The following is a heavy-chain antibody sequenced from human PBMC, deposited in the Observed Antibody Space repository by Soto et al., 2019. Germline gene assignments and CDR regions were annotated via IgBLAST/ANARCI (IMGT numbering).Heavy chain of an antibody. CDR3: XXSXXXDSPLMDV. V-gene: IGHV3-9*01. Sequence: QLVESGGTLVQTGGSLRLSCGGSGFTFEDYAMYWVRQPPGXXLEWVSGISWNGDLLGYADSVRGRFIISRDDVKKTLYLQMKSLRXXDTAXXYXXXSXXXDSPLMDVWGRGTTVAVS. CDR1: GFTFEDYA. J-gene: IGHJ6*02. D-gene: IGHD2-15*01. CDR2: ISWNGDLL.